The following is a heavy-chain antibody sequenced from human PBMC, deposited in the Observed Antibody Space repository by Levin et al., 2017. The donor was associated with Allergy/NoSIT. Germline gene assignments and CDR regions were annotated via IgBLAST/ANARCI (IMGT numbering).Heavy chain of an antibody. CDR1: GFTFSSYA. J-gene: IGHJ2*01. D-gene: IGHD1-26*01. CDR3: AVGLSYWYFDL. Sequence: SCAASGFTFSSYAMSWVRQAPGKGLEWVSAISGGGNTYYADSVKGRFTISRDNSKNTLYLQMNSLRAEDTAVYYCAVGLSYWYFDLWGRGTLVTVSS. CDR2: ISGGGNT. V-gene: IGHV3-23*01.